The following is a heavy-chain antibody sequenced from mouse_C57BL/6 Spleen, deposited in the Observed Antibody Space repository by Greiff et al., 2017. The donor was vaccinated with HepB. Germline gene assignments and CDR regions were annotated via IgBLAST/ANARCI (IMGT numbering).Heavy chain of an antibody. Sequence: EVQLQQSGAELVKPGASVKLSCTASSFNIKDYYMHWVKQRTEQGLEWIGRIDPEDGETKYAPKFQGKATITADTSSNTAYLQLSSLTSEDTAVYYCASDYGSSYKFAYWGQGTLVTVSA. V-gene: IGHV14-2*01. CDR2: IDPEDGET. CDR1: SFNIKDYY. CDR3: ASDYGSSYKFAY. D-gene: IGHD1-1*01. J-gene: IGHJ3*01.